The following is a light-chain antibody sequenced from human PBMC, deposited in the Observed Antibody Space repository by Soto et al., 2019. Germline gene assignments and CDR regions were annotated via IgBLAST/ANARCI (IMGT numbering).Light chain of an antibody. CDR3: QQYGSSPRT. V-gene: IGKV3-20*01. J-gene: IGKJ1*01. CDR2: GAS. Sequence: EIVLTQSPGTLSLSPGERATLCCWASQTVSSSYLAWYQQKPGQAPRLLIYGASSRATGIPDRFSGSGSGTDFTLTISRLEPEDFAVYYCQQYGSSPRTFGQGTKVEIK. CDR1: QTVSSSY.